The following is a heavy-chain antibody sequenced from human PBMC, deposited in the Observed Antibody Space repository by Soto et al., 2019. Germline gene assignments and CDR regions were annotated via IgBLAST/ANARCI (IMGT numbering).Heavy chain of an antibody. CDR2: IIPAFGTA. J-gene: IGHJ4*02. V-gene: IGHV1-69*06. CDR3: ARGLDQPPVGLYFDT. CDR1: GGTFNSYL. Sequence: QVQLVQSGAEVKNPGSSVKVSCQTSGGTFNSYLIDWVRQAPRQGHEWMGGIIPAFGTAKYAQKFQGRVTITADKSTTTAYMELRTLTSDDTAVYYCARGLDQPPVGLYFDTWGQGTLVTVSS. D-gene: IGHD2-2*01.